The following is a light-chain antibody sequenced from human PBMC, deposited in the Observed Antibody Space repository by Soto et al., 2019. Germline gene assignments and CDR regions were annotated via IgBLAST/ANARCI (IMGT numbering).Light chain of an antibody. J-gene: IGLJ1*01. CDR3: SSFTSSITYV. CDR1: SSDVGGFNY. V-gene: IGLV2-14*01. Sequence: QSALTQPASVSGSPGQSITISCTGTSSDVGGFNYVSWYQQQPGRAPKLILYEVSNRPSGVAHRFTGSKSGNTASLTISGLQAEDEADYYCSSFTSSITYVFGTGTKGTVL. CDR2: EVS.